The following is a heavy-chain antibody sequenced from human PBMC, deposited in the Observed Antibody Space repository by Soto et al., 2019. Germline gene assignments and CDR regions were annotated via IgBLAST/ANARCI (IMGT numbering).Heavy chain of an antibody. CDR2: ISSNSAYI. J-gene: IGHJ5*02. CDR1: GFTFRSFT. V-gene: IGHV3-21*01. Sequence: PGGSLRLSCGASGFTFRSFTMDWVRQAPGKGREWVSTISSNSAYIYYTDALRGRFTISRDNAKNSLHLQMNSLRAEDTDVYYCTGDASRDSSARGWFDPWGPGTLVTVSS. D-gene: IGHD6-13*01. CDR3: TGDASRDSSARGWFDP.